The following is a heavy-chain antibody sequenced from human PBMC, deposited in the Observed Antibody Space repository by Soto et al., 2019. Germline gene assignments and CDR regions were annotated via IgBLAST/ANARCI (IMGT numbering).Heavy chain of an antibody. J-gene: IGHJ4*02. CDR1: GFTFSSYS. Sequence: EVQLVESGGGLVQPGGSLRLSCAASGFTFSSYSLNWVRQAPGKGLEWVSYISSSSTTTYYADSVKGRFSISRDNAKNSLYRQITSLRGEDTAVYYWAREWAAAGLDYWGQGTLVTVSS. CDR2: ISSSSTTT. D-gene: IGHD6-13*01. CDR3: AREWAAAGLDY. V-gene: IGHV3-48*01.